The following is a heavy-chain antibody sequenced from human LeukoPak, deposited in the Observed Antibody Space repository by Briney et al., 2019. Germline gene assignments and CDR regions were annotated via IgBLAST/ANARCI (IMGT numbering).Heavy chain of an antibody. Sequence: GGSLRLSCAASGFTFSSYGMHWVRQAPGKGLEWVAVIWYDGSNKYYADSVKGRFTISRDNSKNTLYLQMNSLRAEDTAVYYCARGKEYQLPLPLDYWGQGTLVTVSS. CDR3: ARGKEYQLPLPLDY. CDR2: IWYDGSNK. V-gene: IGHV3-33*01. D-gene: IGHD2-2*01. CDR1: GFTFSSYG. J-gene: IGHJ4*02.